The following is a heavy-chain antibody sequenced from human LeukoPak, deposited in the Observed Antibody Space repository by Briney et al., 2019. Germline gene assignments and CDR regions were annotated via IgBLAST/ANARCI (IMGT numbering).Heavy chain of an antibody. D-gene: IGHD6-13*01. J-gene: IGHJ4*02. CDR1: GYTFTSYY. CDR2: INPGVGST. V-gene: IGHV1-46*01. CDR3: ASAAIIGTRGFDY. Sequence: ASVKVSCKASGYTFTSYYMHWVRQAPGQGLEWMAIINPGVGSTTYAEKFQGRVTVTRDMSTSTVYMELSSLRSEDTAVYYCASAAIIGTRGFDYWGQGTLVTVSS.